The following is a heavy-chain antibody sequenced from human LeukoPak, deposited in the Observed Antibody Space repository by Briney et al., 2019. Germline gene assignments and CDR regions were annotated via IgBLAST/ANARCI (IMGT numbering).Heavy chain of an antibody. J-gene: IGHJ1*01. CDR2: ISWNSGSI. CDR3: AKDIPPATRILSWWYLLLRNYFQH. D-gene: IGHD2-15*01. Sequence: GRSLRLSCAASGFTFDDYAMHWVRQAPGKGLERVSGISWNSGSIGYADSVKGRFTISRDNAKNSLYLQMNSLRAEDTALYYCAKDIPPATRILSWWYLLLRNYFQHWGQGTLVTVSS. V-gene: IGHV3-9*01. CDR1: GFTFDDYA.